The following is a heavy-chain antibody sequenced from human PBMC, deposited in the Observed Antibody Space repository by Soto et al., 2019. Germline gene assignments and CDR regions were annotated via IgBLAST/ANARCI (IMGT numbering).Heavy chain of an antibody. Sequence: GESLKISCKGSGFSFTANWIGWVRRLPGKGLEWMGTIYPGDSDSRYSPSLQGQVTISADKSISTTYLQWSSLKASDSAMYYCAREGTMVRGVTPLGFDPWGQGTLVTVSA. CDR2: IYPGDSDS. CDR1: GFSFTANW. D-gene: IGHD3-10*01. CDR3: AREGTMVRGVTPLGFDP. J-gene: IGHJ5*02. V-gene: IGHV5-51*01.